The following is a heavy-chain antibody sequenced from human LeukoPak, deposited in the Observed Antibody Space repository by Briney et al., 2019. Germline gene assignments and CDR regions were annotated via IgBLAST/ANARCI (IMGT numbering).Heavy chain of an antibody. J-gene: IGHJ5*02. CDR1: GGSISSGSYY. Sequence: SETLSLTCTVSGGSISSGSYYWSWIRQPAGKGLEWIGRIYTSGSTKYNPSLKSRVTISVDTSKNQFSLKLSSVTAADTAVYYCARGYSSSWYFNWFDPWGQGTLVTVSS. V-gene: IGHV4-61*02. D-gene: IGHD6-13*01. CDR2: IYTSGST. CDR3: ARGYSSSWYFNWFDP.